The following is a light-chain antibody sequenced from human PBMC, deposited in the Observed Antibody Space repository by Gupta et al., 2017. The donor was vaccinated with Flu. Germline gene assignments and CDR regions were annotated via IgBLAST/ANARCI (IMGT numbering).Light chain of an antibody. CDR3: QSTDSSGSYV. CDR2: KDS. Sequence: SYELTQPPSVSVSPGQTARITCSGDALPKQYAYWYQQKPGQAPVLVIYKDSERPAGIPGRFSGSSAGTTVTLTISGVQAEDEADYYYQSTDSSGSYVFGTGTKVTVL. V-gene: IGLV3-25*02. CDR1: ALPKQY. J-gene: IGLJ1*01.